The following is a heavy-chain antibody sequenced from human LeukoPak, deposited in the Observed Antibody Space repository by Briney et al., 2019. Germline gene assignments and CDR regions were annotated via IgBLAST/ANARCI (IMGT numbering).Heavy chain of an antibody. J-gene: IGHJ4*02. Sequence: SGTLSLTCAVPGGSISSSNWWSWVRQPPGKGLEWIGEIYHSGSTNYNPSLKSRVTISVDKSKNQFSLKLSSVTAADTAVYYCARGGNVWGSYRFYYFDYWGQGTLVTVSS. CDR3: ARGGNVWGSYRFYYFDY. CDR1: GGSISSSNW. D-gene: IGHD3-16*02. V-gene: IGHV4-4*02. CDR2: IYHSGST.